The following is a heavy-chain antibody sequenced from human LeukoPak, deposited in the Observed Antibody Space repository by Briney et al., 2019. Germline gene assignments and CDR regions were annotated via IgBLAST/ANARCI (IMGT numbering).Heavy chain of an antibody. D-gene: IGHD1-26*01. Sequence: SETLSLTCTVSGSMYNYYWSWIRQPPGRGLEWIGYIHYNGITNYNPSLKTRVTMSLDTSKNQVSLNLNSVTAADTAVYYCARHISSGGTYAHFDYWGQGTLVTVSS. CDR3: ARHISSGGTYAHFDY. CDR1: GSMYNYY. CDR2: IHYNGIT. J-gene: IGHJ4*02. V-gene: IGHV4-59*08.